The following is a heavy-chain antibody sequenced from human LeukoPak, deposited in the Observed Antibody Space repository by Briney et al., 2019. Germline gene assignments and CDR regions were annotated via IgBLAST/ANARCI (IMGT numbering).Heavy chain of an antibody. V-gene: IGHV4-39*01. Sequence: PSETLSLTCTVSGASVSSSRHYWGWVRQPPGKGLEWVATVYYSGSAYYNPSLKNRITISVYTSNNHFSLKVGSVTAGDTAVYYCARHRSVRRDGFDVWGLGTMVTVSS. CDR1: GASVSSSRHY. J-gene: IGHJ3*01. CDR2: VYYSGSA. CDR3: ARHRSVRRDGFDV.